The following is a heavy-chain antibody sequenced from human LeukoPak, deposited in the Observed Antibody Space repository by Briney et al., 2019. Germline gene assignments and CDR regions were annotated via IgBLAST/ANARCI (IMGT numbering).Heavy chain of an antibody. D-gene: IGHD4-23*01. V-gene: IGHV4-34*01. CDR1: GGSFSGYY. CDR2: INHSGDT. Sequence: SETLSLTCAVYGGSFSGYYWSWIRQPPGKGLEWIGEINHSGDTNSNPSLKSRVTMSVDTSKNQFSLKLSSLTAADTAMYYCARREPHGDYGGKIRYYYYMDVWGKGTTITISS. CDR3: ARREPHGDYGGKIRYYYYMDV. J-gene: IGHJ6*03.